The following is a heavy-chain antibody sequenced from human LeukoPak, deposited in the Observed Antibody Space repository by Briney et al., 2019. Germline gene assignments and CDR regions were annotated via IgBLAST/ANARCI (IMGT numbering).Heavy chain of an antibody. D-gene: IGHD1-26*01. CDR1: GFTVSSNY. J-gene: IGHJ4*02. V-gene: IGHV3-53*01. Sequence: GGSLRLSCAASGFTVSSNYMSWVRQAPGKGLKWVSVIYSGGSTYYADSVKGRFTITRDNSKNTLYLQMNSLRAEDTAVYYCARCKGIPFSGSYDYWGQGTLVTVSS. CDR3: ARCKGIPFSGSYDY. CDR2: IYSGGST.